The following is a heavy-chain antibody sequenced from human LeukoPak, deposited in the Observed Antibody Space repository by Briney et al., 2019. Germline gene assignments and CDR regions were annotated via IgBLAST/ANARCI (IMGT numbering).Heavy chain of an antibody. CDR3: ARVVCSSTSCYFDY. J-gene: IGHJ4*02. Sequence: SETLSLTCTVSGGSISSYYWSLIRQPPGKGLEWIGYIYYSGSTNYNPSLKSRVAISVDTSKNQFSLKLSSVTAADTAVYYCARVVCSSTSCYFDYWGQGTLVTVSS. CDR1: GGSISSYY. CDR2: IYYSGST. V-gene: IGHV4-59*01. D-gene: IGHD2-2*01.